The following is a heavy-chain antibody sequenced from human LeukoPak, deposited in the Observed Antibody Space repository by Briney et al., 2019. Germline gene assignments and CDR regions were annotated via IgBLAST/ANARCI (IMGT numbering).Heavy chain of an antibody. V-gene: IGHV3-74*01. D-gene: IGHD5-12*01. CDR1: GFTFSSYW. J-gene: IGHJ4*02. Sequence: GGSLRLSCAASGFTFSSYWMHWVRQAPGKGLVWVSRINSDGSSTNYADSVKGRYTISRDNAKNTLYLQMNSLRAEDTAVYYCARAQHSGYERYQYYFDYWGQGTLVTVSS. CDR2: INSDGSST. CDR3: ARAQHSGYERYQYYFDY.